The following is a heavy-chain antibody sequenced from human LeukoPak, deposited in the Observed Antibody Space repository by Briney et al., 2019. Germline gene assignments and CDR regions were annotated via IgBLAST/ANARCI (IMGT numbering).Heavy chain of an antibody. J-gene: IGHJ4*02. CDR3: ARSGYYDSSAPY. Sequence: GGSLRLSCAASGFTFSSYSMNWVRQPPGKGLEWGSSISSSSSYIYYADSVKGRFTISRDNDKNSLYLQMNSLRAEDTAVYYCARSGYYDSSAPYWGQGTLVTVSS. CDR1: GFTFSSYS. D-gene: IGHD3-22*01. V-gene: IGHV3-21*01. CDR2: ISSSSSYI.